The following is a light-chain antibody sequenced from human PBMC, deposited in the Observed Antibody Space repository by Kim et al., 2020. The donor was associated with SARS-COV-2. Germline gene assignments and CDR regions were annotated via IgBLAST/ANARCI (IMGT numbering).Light chain of an antibody. V-gene: IGLV3-27*01. CDR2: KDT. Sequence: VSPGQTARITCSGDVLSRTYSRWLQQKPGQAPLVVIYKDTERPSGISERFSGSNSGTTVTLTISGAQVEDEADYYCSSAADHSVWMFGGGAQLTVL. J-gene: IGLJ3*02. CDR3: SSAADHSVWM. CDR1: VLSRTY.